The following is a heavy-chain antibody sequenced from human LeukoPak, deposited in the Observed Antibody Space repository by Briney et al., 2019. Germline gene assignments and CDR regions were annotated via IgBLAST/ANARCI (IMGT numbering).Heavy chain of an antibody. D-gene: IGHD3-10*01. Sequence: SQTLSLTCTVSGGSISSGGYYWSWIRQHPGKGLEWIGYIYYSGSTYYNPSLKSRVTISVDTSKNQFSLKLSSVTAADTAVYYCATSQVYGSGSYLGNFDYWGQETLVTVSS. V-gene: IGHV4-31*03. CDR1: GGSISSGGYY. J-gene: IGHJ4*02. CDR3: ATSQVYGSGSYLGNFDY. CDR2: IYYSGST.